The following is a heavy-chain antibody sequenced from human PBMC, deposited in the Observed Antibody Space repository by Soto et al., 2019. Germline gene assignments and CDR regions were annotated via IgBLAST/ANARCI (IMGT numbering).Heavy chain of an antibody. Sequence: QVQLVHSGAEARKPGSSVKISCKASGGSLKGYGIVWVRRAPGQGLEWMGGVSPLFGAANYAQKFQATVTIIADASKSTVNMELSSLTSEDTALYYCARVLYYASASYSPYAMDVWGQGTPVTVSS. CDR2: VSPLFGAA. D-gene: IGHD3-10*01. CDR1: GGSLKGYG. J-gene: IGHJ6*02. CDR3: ARVLYYASASYSPYAMDV. V-gene: IGHV1-69*01.